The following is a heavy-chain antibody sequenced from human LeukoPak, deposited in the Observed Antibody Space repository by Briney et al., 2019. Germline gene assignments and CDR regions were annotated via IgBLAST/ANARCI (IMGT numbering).Heavy chain of an antibody. CDR3: AREGIAVAGDFDY. J-gene: IGHJ4*02. Sequence: PGGSLRLSCAASGFTFSSYSMNWDRQAPGKGLEWVSSISSSSSYIYYADSVKGRFTISRDNAKNSLYLQMNSLRAEDTAVYYCAREGIAVAGDFDYWGQGTLVTVSS. CDR2: ISSSSSYI. D-gene: IGHD6-19*01. CDR1: GFTFSSYS. V-gene: IGHV3-21*01.